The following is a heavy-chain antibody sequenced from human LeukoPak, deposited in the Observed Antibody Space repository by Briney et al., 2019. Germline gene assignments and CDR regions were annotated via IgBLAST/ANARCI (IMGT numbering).Heavy chain of an antibody. V-gene: IGHV3-21*01. CDR1: GFTFSSYA. D-gene: IGHD6-13*01. CDR2: ISSSSSYI. Sequence: GGSLRLSCAASGFTFSSYAMHWVRQAPGKGLEWVSSISSSSSYIYYADSVKGRFTISRDNAKNSLYLQMNSLRAEDTAVYYCASSYSSSWSFDYWGQGTLVTVSS. CDR3: ASSYSSSWSFDY. J-gene: IGHJ4*02.